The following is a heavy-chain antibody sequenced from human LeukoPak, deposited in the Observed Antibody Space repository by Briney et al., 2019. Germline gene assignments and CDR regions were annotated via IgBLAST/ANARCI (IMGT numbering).Heavy chain of an antibody. CDR1: GGTFSSYA. Sequence: SVMVSCKASGGTFSSYAISWVRQAPGQGLEWMGGIIPIFGTANYAQKFQGRVTITTDESTSTAYMELSSLRSEDTAVYYCARDNYAGANWFDPWGQGTLVTVSS. CDR3: ARDNYAGANWFDP. J-gene: IGHJ5*02. D-gene: IGHD1-7*01. CDR2: IIPIFGTA. V-gene: IGHV1-69*05.